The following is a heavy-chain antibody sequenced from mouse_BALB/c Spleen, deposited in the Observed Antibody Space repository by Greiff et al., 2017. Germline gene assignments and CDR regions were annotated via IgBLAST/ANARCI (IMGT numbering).Heavy chain of an antibody. CDR1: GFTFSSFG. CDR2: ISSGSSTI. V-gene: IGHV5-17*02. J-gene: IGHJ3*01. Sequence: EVQVVESGGGLVQPGGSRKLSCAASGFTFSSFGMHWVRQAPEKGLEWVAYISSGSSTIYYADTVKGRFTISRDNPKNTLFLQMTSLRSEDTAMYYCARWDGYGAYWGQGTLVTVSA. CDR3: ARWDGYGAY. D-gene: IGHD2-2*01.